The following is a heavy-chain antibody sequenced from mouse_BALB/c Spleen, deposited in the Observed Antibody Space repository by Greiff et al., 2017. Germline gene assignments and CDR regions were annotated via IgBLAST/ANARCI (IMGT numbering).Heavy chain of an antibody. CDR2: ISSGGGST. Sequence: DVMLVESGGGLVKPGGSLKLSCAASGFAFSSYDMSWVRQTPEKRLEWVAYISSGGGSTYYPDTVKGRITISRDNAKNTLYLQMSSLKSEDTAMYYCARAYYGNSWFAYWGQGTLVTVSA. CDR3: ARAYYGNSWFAY. CDR1: GFAFSSYD. D-gene: IGHD2-10*01. J-gene: IGHJ3*01. V-gene: IGHV5-12-1*01.